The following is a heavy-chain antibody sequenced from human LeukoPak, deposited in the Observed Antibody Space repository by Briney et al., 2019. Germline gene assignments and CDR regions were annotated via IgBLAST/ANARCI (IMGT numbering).Heavy chain of an antibody. CDR1: GFTFSDYN. V-gene: IGHV3-48*02. Sequence: GGSLRLSCAASGFTFSDYNMTWVRQAPGQGLEWLSHIGGRTSTTYYADSVKGRFTISRDNAKNSLYLQMNGLSDEDTAAYYCARDRVYYMDVWGKGTTVTVSS. J-gene: IGHJ6*03. CDR3: ARDRVYYMDV. CDR2: IGGRTSTT.